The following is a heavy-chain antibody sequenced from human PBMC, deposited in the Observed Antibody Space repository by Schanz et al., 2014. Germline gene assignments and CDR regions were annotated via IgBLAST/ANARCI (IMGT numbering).Heavy chain of an antibody. CDR2: VSRSTPDI. J-gene: IGHJ4*02. D-gene: IGHD3-3*01. CDR3: VRDSFCAFDS. V-gene: IGHV3-48*01. CDR1: GFSVGNKY. Sequence: EVQLVESGGGLVQPGGSLRLSCAASGFSVGNKYMNWVRQAPGKGLEWVSYVSRSTPDIYYADSVKGRFTMSRDNAKNSVFLQMNSLRAEDTAVYYCVRDSFCAFDSWGQGTLVAVSS.